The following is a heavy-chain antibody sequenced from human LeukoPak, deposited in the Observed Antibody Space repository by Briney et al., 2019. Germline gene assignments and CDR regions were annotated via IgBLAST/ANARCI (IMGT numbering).Heavy chain of an antibody. CDR2: IYYSGST. J-gene: IGHJ3*02. CDR1: GGSISSGSYY. Sequence: SQTLSLTCTVSGGSISSGSYYWGWIRQPPGKGLEWIGSIYYSGSTYYNPSLKSRVTISVDTSKNQFSLKLSSVTAADTAVYYCARLITYDSSGYYPDAFDIWGQGTMVTVSS. CDR3: ARLITYDSSGYYPDAFDI. D-gene: IGHD3-22*01. V-gene: IGHV4-39*01.